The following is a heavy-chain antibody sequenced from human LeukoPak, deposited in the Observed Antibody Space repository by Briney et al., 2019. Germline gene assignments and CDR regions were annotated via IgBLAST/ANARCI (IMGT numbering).Heavy chain of an antibody. D-gene: IGHD6-13*01. J-gene: IGHJ6*02. Sequence: GGYLTLYGSASGFTVSSNYMSWVRPAPGKGREGVSVIYIGGSTYYADSVKGRFTISRDNSKNTLYLQMNSLRAEDTAVYYCARDYLQQLVLGDYYYGMDVWGQGTTVTVSS. CDR1: GFTVSSNY. CDR2: IYIGGST. CDR3: ARDYLQQLVLGDYYYGMDV. V-gene: IGHV3-53*01.